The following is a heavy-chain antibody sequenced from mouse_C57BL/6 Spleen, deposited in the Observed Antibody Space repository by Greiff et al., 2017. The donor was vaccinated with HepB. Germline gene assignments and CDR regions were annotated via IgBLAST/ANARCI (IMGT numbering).Heavy chain of an antibody. J-gene: IGHJ1*03. Sequence: QVQLKESDAELVKPGASVKISCKVSGYTFTDHTIHWMKQRPEQGLEWIGYIYPRDGSTKYNEKFKGKATLTADKSSSTAYMQLNILTSEESAFYFCANYGINWYFDVWGTGTTVTVSS. V-gene: IGHV1-78*01. D-gene: IGHD2-1*01. CDR2: IYPRDGST. CDR1: GYTFTDHT. CDR3: ANYGINWYFDV.